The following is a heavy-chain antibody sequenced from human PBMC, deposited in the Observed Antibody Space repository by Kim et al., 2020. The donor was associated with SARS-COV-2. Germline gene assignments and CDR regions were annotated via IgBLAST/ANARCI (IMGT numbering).Heavy chain of an antibody. Sequence: GGSLRLSCAASGFTFSSYGMHWVRQAPGKGLEWVAVIWYDGSNKYYADSVKGRFTISRDNSKNTLYLQMNSLRAEDTAVYYCARDPSKQWLALLFDYWGQGTLVTVSS. V-gene: IGHV3-33*01. CDR3: ARDPSKQWLALLFDY. D-gene: IGHD6-19*01. CDR2: IWYDGSNK. J-gene: IGHJ4*02. CDR1: GFTFSSYG.